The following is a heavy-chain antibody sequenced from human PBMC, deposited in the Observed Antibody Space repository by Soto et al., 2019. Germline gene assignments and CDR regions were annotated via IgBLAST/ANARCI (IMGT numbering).Heavy chain of an antibody. V-gene: IGHV4-31*03. CDR1: GGSIISGGYY. CDR3: ARAKDGYFFDY. CDR2: SYYSGST. D-gene: IGHD2-21*01. J-gene: IGHJ4*02. Sequence: SETLSLTCTVSGGSIISGGYYWSWIRQHPGKGLEWIGYSYYSGSTQYNPSLKSRVTLSVDTSKNQFSLKLSSVTAADTAVYFCARAKDGYFFDYWGQGALVTVS.